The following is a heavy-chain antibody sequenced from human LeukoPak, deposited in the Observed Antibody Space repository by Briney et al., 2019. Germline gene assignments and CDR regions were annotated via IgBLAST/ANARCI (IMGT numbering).Heavy chain of an antibody. CDR3: AREDGGKADI. V-gene: IGHV3-48*02. CDR1: GFTFSRYS. Sequence: GGSLRHSCAASGFTFSRYSMYWVRQAPGKGLEWVSYISSSNNTIDYADAVKGRFSISRDNAKNSLYLQMKSRRDEDTVVYYCAREDGGKADIWGQGTMVTV. CDR2: ISSSNNTI. J-gene: IGHJ3*02. D-gene: IGHD4-23*01.